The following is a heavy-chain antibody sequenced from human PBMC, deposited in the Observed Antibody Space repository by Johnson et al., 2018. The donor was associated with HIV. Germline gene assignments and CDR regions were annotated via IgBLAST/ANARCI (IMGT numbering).Heavy chain of an antibody. CDR2: IRYDGSNK. D-gene: IGHD5-12*01. V-gene: IGHV3-30*02. CDR3: AKIWGDIAATGDAFDI. J-gene: IGHJ3*02. Sequence: QMQLVVSGGGVVQPGGSLRLSCAASGLTFSNYGSHWVRQAPGKGLEWVAFIRYDGSNKYYADSVKGRFTISRDNSKNTLYLQMDSLRPEDTAVYYCAKIWGDIAATGDAFDIWGQGTMVTVSS. CDR1: GLTFSNYG.